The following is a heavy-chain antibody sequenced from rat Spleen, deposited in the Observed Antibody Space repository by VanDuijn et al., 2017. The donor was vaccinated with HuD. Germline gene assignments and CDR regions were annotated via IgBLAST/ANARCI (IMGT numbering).Heavy chain of an antibody. CDR3: ARHQGSYGYNSFDY. J-gene: IGHJ2*01. Sequence: EVQLVESGGGLVQPGRSLKLSCAASGFTFTNYGMHWIRQAPTNGLEWVASISYEGSSTYYGDSVKGRFTISRDNAKSTLYLQMNSLRSEDTATYYCARHQGSYGYNSFDYWGQGVMVTVSS. CDR1: GFTFTNYG. CDR2: ISYEGSST. D-gene: IGHD1-9*01. V-gene: IGHV5-22*01.